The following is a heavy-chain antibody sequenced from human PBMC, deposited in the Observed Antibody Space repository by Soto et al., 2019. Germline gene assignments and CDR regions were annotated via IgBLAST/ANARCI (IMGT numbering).Heavy chain of an antibody. D-gene: IGHD6-19*01. CDR2: IYYSGST. CDR1: GGSISSSSYY. Sequence: SETLSLTCTVSGGSISSSSYYWGWIRQPPGKGLEWIGSIYYSGSTYYNPSLKSRVTISVDTSKNQFSLKLSSVTAADTAVYYCASPSKYQWLADYWGQGTLVTVS. V-gene: IGHV4-39*01. J-gene: IGHJ4*02. CDR3: ASPSKYQWLADY.